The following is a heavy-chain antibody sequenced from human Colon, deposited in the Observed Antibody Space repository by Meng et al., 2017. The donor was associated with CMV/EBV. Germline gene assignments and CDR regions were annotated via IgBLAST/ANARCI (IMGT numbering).Heavy chain of an antibody. CDR3: VKDHKD. Sequence: GSWSLSCVGSGFTFSSYALGWVRQAPGKGLEWVSTVSGSSITTYYADSVKGRFTISRDNYNDILSLEMNSLRAEDTALYYCVKDHKDWGHGTLVTVSS. CDR1: GFTFSSYA. J-gene: IGHJ4*01. V-gene: IGHV3-23*01. CDR2: VSGSSITT.